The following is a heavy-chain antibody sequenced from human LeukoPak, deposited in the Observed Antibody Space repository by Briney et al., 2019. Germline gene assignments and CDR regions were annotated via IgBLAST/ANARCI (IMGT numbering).Heavy chain of an antibody. CDR1: GYTFTNYY. CDR2: INPNGGNT. V-gene: IGHV1-46*01. J-gene: IGHJ5*02. Sequence: GASVKVSCKASGYTFTNYYMHWGRKAPGQGLERMGVINPNGGNTNYSQRFQGRVTMTRDTSTSTVYMELSSLRSEDTAVYYCARDYENDWFDPWGQGTLVTVSS. D-gene: IGHD3-3*01. CDR3: ARDYENDWFDP.